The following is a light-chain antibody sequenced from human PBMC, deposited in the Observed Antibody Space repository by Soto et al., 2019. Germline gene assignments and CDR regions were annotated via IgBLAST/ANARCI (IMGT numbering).Light chain of an antibody. V-gene: IGKV1-39*01. CDR3: QQSNSSPYT. J-gene: IGKJ2*01. Sequence: DIQMTQSPSSLSASVGDRVTITCRASQSINSYLNWYQQKPGKAPKLLIYGASSLQSGVPSRFSGSGSRTDFTLTISSLQPEDFATYYCQQSNSSPYTFGQGTKLEIK. CDR1: QSINSY. CDR2: GAS.